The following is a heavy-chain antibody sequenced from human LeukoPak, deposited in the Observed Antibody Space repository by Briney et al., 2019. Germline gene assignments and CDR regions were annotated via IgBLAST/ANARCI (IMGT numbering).Heavy chain of an antibody. CDR1: GFTFSDYY. Sequence: SGGSLRLSCAASGFTFSDYYMSWIRQAPGKGLEWVSAISGSGGSTYYADSVKGRFTISRDNSKNTLYLQMNSLRAEDTAVYYCATIHPDAVLLWFGELYAFDYWGQGTLVTVSS. CDR2: ISGSGGST. J-gene: IGHJ4*02. V-gene: IGHV3-23*01. CDR3: ATIHPDAVLLWFGELYAFDY. D-gene: IGHD3-10*01.